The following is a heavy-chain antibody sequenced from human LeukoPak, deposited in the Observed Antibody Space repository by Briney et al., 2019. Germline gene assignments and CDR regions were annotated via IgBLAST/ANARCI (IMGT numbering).Heavy chain of an antibody. V-gene: IGHV3-11*01. CDR3: ARRWFGEFGYNWFDP. CDR2: ISSSGSTI. J-gene: IGHJ5*02. Sequence: GGSLRLSRAASGFTFSDYYMSWIRQAPGKGLEWVSYISSSGSTIYYADSVKGRFTISRDNAKNSLYLQMNSLRAEDTAVYYCARRWFGEFGYNWFDPWGQGTLVTVSS. D-gene: IGHD3-10*01. CDR1: GFTFSDYY.